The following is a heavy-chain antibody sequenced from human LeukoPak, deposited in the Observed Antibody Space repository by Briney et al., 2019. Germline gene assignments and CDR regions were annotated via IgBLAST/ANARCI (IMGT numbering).Heavy chain of an antibody. V-gene: IGHV3-21*01. CDR1: GFTFSSYS. Sequence: GGSLRLSCAASGFTFSSYSMNWVSQAPGKGLEWVSSISSSSSYIYYADSVKGRFTISRDNAKSSLYLQMNSLRAEDTAVYYCARDISPLFDYWGQGTLVTVSS. CDR3: ARDISPLFDY. J-gene: IGHJ4*02. CDR2: ISSSSSYI.